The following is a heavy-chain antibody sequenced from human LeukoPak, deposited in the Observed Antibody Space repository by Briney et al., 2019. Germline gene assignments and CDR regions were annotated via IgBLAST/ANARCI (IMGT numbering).Heavy chain of an antibody. CDR1: GRSISSSSYY. CDR3: ARHPGKWELPNWFDP. V-gene: IGHV4-39*01. CDR2: IYYSGST. J-gene: IGHJ5*02. D-gene: IGHD1-26*01. Sequence: SETLSLTCTVSGRSISSSSYYWGWIRQPPGKGLEWIGSIYYSGSTYYNPSLKSRVTISVDTSKNQFSLKLSSVTAADTAVYYCARHPGKWELPNWFDPWGQGTLVTVSS.